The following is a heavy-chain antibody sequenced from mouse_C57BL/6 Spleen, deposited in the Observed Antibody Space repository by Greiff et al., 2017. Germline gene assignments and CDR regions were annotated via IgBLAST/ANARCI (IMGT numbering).Heavy chain of an antibody. CDR1: GYTFTDYN. D-gene: IGHD1-1*01. CDR2: INPNNGGT. J-gene: IGHJ1*03. CDR3: ARGNYGSSSYLYYDV. V-gene: IGHV1-22*01. Sequence: VQLKESGPELVKPGASVKMSCKASGYTFTDYNMHWVKQSPGKSLEWIGYINPNNGGTSYNQKFKGKATLTVNKSSSTAYMELRSLTSEDTAVXYCARGNYGSSSYLYYDVWGTGTTVTVSS.